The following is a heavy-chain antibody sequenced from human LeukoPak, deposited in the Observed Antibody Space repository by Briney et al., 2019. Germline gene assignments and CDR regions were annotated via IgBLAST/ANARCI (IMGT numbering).Heavy chain of an antibody. CDR2: IYYSGST. D-gene: IGHD3-10*01. CDR1: GGSISSSSYY. J-gene: IGHJ4*02. Sequence: PSETLSLTCTVSGGSISSSSYYWGWIRQPPGKGLEWIGSIYYSGSTYYNPSLKSRVTISVDASKNQFSLKLSSVTAADTAVYYCRGITMVRGVSGDYFDYWGQGTLVTVSS. CDR3: RGITMVRGVSGDYFDY. V-gene: IGHV4-39*01.